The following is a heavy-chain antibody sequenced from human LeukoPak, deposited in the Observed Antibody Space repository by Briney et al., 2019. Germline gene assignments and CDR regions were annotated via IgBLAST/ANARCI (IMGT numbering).Heavy chain of an antibody. CDR1: GYTFTSYG. Sequence: ASEKVSCKASGYTFTSYGISWVRQAPGQGLEWMGWISAYNGNTNYAQKLQGRVTMTTDTSTSTAYMELRSLRSDDTAVYYCARGRYDFWSGYSHGPYYYYYYMDVWGKGTTVTVSS. V-gene: IGHV1-18*01. D-gene: IGHD3-3*01. CDR3: ARGRYDFWSGYSHGPYYYYYYMDV. CDR2: ISAYNGNT. J-gene: IGHJ6*03.